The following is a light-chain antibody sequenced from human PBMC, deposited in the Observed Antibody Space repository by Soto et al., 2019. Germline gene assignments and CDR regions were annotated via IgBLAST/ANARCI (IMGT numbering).Light chain of an antibody. CDR1: QSVSNN. CDR2: GAS. V-gene: IGKV3-15*01. CDR3: QHYNNWPLYT. J-gene: IGKJ2*01. Sequence: EIVMTQSPATLSVSPGERATHSCRASQSVSNNFAWYQQKPGQAPRLLTYGASTRATGIPARFSGSGSGTEFTLTISSLQSEEFAVYYCQHYNNWPLYTFGQGTKVDIK.